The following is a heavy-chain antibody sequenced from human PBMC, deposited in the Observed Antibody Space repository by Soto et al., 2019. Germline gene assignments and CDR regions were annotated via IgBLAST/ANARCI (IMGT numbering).Heavy chain of an antibody. CDR2: IYPGDSDV. Sequence: EVQLVQSAAEVKKPGESLRISCKGSGYSFPSHWIGWVRQMPGKGLEWMGMIYPGDSDVRYSPSFEGQVTISADKSISTAYPQWNSLKASDTAMYYCARHETQQLVNWFDPWGQGTLVIVSS. D-gene: IGHD6-13*01. CDR3: ARHETQQLVNWFDP. J-gene: IGHJ5*02. CDR1: GYSFPSHW. V-gene: IGHV5-51*01.